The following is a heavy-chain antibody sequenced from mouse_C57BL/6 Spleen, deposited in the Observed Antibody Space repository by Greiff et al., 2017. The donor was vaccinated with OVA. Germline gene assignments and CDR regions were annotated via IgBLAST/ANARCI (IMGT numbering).Heavy chain of an antibody. V-gene: IGHV1-55*01. Sequence: QVQLQQPGAELVKPGASVKMSCKASGYTFTSYWITWVKQRPGQGLEWIGDIYPGSGSTNYNEKFKSKATLTVDTSSSTAYMQLSSLTSEDSAVYYCARHYGNLRGAMDYWGQGTSVTVSS. J-gene: IGHJ4*01. CDR2: IYPGSGST. CDR1: GYTFTSYW. D-gene: IGHD2-1*01. CDR3: ARHYGNLRGAMDY.